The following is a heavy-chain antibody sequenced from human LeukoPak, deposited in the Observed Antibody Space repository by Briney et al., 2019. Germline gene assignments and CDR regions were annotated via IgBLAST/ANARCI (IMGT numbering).Heavy chain of an antibody. CDR2: IYYSGST. D-gene: IGHD3-16*01. CDR3: ARDGDDYGSGFDY. J-gene: IGHJ4*02. CDR1: GGSISSYY. Sequence: SETLSLTCTVSGGSISSYYWSWIRQPPGKGLEWIGYIYYSGSTNYNPSLKSRVTISLDTSKNQFSLKLSSVTAADTAVYYCARDGDDYGSGFDYWGQGTLVTVSS. V-gene: IGHV4-59*01.